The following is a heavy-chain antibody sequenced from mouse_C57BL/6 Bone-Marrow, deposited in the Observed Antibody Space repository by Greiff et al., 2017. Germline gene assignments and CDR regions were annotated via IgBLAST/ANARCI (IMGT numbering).Heavy chain of an antibody. CDR1: GYTFTSYW. Sequence: QVHVKQPGAELVKPGASVKLSCKASGYTFTSYWMHWVKQRPGQGLEWIGMIHPNSGSTNYNEKFKSKATLTVDKSSSTAYMQLSSLTSEDSAVYYCARSITTVVPFDYWGQGTTLTVSS. CDR3: ARSITTVVPFDY. J-gene: IGHJ2*01. V-gene: IGHV1-64*01. CDR2: IHPNSGST. D-gene: IGHD1-1*01.